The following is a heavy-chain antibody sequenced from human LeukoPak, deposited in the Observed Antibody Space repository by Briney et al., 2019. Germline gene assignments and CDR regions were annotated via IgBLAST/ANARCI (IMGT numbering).Heavy chain of an antibody. CDR3: ARDLSYCSGGSCYSGEVFDI. Sequence: GGSLRLSCVVSGFTFSSYDMHWVRQAPGKGLEWVAVIWYDGSNKYYADSVKGRSTISRDNSKNTLYLQMNSLRAEDTAVYYCARDLSYCSGGSCYSGEVFDIWGQGTMVTVSS. V-gene: IGHV3-33*01. D-gene: IGHD2-15*01. CDR1: GFTFSSYD. CDR2: IWYDGSNK. J-gene: IGHJ3*02.